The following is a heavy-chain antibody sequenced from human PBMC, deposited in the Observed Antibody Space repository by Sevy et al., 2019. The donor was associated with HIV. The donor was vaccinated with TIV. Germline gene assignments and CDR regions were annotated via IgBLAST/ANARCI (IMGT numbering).Heavy chain of an antibody. D-gene: IGHD6-13*01. CDR2: ISYEGTET. V-gene: IGHV3-30-3*01. J-gene: IGHJ4*01. Sequence: GGSLRLSCAASGFAFSSHAMHWVRQAPGKGLEWVAVISYEGTETFYAASVEVRFTISRDNSKNMLFLQINSLRPEDTAVYYCARDGGYSIKWYPLYWGHGTLVTVSS. CDR3: ARDGGYSIKWYPLY. CDR1: GFAFSSHA.